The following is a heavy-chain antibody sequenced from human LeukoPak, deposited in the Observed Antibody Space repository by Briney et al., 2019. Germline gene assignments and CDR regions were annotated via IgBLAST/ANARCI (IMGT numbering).Heavy chain of an antibody. CDR3: AKSWIRVGSFDY. J-gene: IGHJ4*02. V-gene: IGHV3-23*01. CDR2: ISGSGGRT. CDR1: GFTFSNYA. Sequence: QSGGSLRLSCEASGFTFSNYAMSWVRQAPEKGLEWVSTISGSGGRTYYADSVKDRFTVSRDNSKDTLYLQMNSLRAEDTAVYYCAKSWIRVGSFDYWGQGTLVTVSS. D-gene: IGHD5-18*01.